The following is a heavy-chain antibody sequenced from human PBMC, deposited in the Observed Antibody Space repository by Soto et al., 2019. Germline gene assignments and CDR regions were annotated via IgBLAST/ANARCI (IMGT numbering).Heavy chain of an antibody. D-gene: IGHD3-3*01. CDR1: GYTFKSYD. V-gene: IGHV1-18*01. CDR3: ARYFWSGQLPYYFDY. Sequence: QIQLVQSGAEVRKPGASVKVSCKASGYTFKSYDISWVRQTAGQGLEWLGWISAYNGDTKYAQNLQGRVSLTTDASTSSAYMELRSLRSDDTAVYYCARYFWSGQLPYYFDYWGQGTLVTVSS. CDR2: ISAYNGDT. J-gene: IGHJ4*02.